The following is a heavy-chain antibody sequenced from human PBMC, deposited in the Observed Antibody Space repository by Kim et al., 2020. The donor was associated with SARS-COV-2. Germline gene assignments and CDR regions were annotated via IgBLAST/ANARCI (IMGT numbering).Heavy chain of an antibody. CDR2: INHSGST. Sequence: SETLSLTCAVYGASFSGYYWSWIRQPPGKGLEWIGEINHSGSTNYNPSLKSGVTISVDTSKNQFSLKLSSVTAEDTAGYYCARGRHYYTSSGYYYY. V-gene: IGHV4-34*01. CDR1: GASFSGYY. CDR3: ARGRHYYTSSGYYYY. D-gene: IGHD3-22*01. J-gene: IGHJ6*01.